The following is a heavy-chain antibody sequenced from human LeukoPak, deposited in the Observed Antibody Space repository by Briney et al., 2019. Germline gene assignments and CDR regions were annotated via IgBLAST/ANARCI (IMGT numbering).Heavy chain of an antibody. J-gene: IGHJ2*01. Sequence: SETLSLTCTVSGGSISSGSSYWSWVRQPAGKGLEWIGRIYSSGSTNYNPSLKSRVTISVDTSKNQFSLKLSSVTAADTAVYYCARDFMSLWGRGTLVTVSS. CDR3: ARDFMSL. CDR1: GGSISSGSSY. CDR2: IYSSGST. V-gene: IGHV4-61*02.